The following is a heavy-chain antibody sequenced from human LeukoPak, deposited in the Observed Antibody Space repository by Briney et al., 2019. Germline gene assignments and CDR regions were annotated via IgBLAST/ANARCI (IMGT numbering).Heavy chain of an antibody. D-gene: IGHD6-19*01. CDR3: AKDGSLGIAVAGGAFDI. Sequence: GGSLRLSCAASGFTVSSNYMSWVRQAPGKGLEWVSVIYSGGSTYYADSVKGRFTISRDNSKNTLYLQMNSLRAEDTAVYYCAKDGSLGIAVAGGAFDIWGQGTMVTVSS. V-gene: IGHV3-66*01. CDR1: GFTVSSNY. CDR2: IYSGGST. J-gene: IGHJ3*02.